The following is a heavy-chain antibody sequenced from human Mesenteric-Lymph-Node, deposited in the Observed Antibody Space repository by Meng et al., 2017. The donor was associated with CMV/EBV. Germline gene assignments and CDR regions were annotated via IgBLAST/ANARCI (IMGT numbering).Heavy chain of an antibody. Sequence: GESLKISCAASGFTFSSYEMNWVRQAPGKGLEWVSYISSSGSTIFYADSVKGRFTISRDNAKNSLYLQMNSLRAEDTAVYYCARDPDCSSTGCPTNNYYGMDVWGQGTTVTVSS. D-gene: IGHD2-2*01. CDR1: GFTFSSYE. CDR3: ARDPDCSSTGCPTNNYYGMDV. CDR2: ISSSGSTI. J-gene: IGHJ6*02. V-gene: IGHV3-48*03.